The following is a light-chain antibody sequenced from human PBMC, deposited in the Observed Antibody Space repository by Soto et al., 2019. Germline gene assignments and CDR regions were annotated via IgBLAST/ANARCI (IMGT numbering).Light chain of an antibody. J-gene: IGLJ1*01. V-gene: IGLV2-8*01. CDR1: SSDFGGYNY. CDR3: SSYAGSNNLYV. CDR2: EVS. Sequence: QSVLAQPPSASGSPGQSVTISCTGTSSDFGGYNYVSWYQQHPGKAPKLMIYEVSKRPSGVPDRFSGSKSGNTASLTVSGLQAEDEADYYSSSYAGSNNLYVFGTGTKVTVL.